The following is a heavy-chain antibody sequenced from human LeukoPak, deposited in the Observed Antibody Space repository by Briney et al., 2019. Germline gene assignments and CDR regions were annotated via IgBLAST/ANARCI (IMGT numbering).Heavy chain of an antibody. CDR3: AKPRDIDSWAFDV. Sequence: GGSLRLSCAASGFTFSNYWMSWVRQAPGKGLEWVAAISYDGRNKYYADSVKGRFTISRDNSKNTLNLQMNSLRTEDTAVFYCAKPRDIDSWAFDVWGQGTMVTVSS. V-gene: IGHV3-30*18. D-gene: IGHD2-15*01. CDR2: ISYDGRNK. CDR1: GFTFSNYW. J-gene: IGHJ3*01.